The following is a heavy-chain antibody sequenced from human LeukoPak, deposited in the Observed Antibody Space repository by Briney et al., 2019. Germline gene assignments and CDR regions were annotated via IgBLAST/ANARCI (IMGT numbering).Heavy chain of an antibody. V-gene: IGHV3-15*01. Sequence: GGSLRLSCAASGFTFSNAWMSWVCQAPGEGLEWVGRIKSKTDGGTTDYAAPVKGRFTISRDDSKNTLYLQMNSLKTEDTAVYYCTTTDSSSWYPDYWGQGTLVTVSS. J-gene: IGHJ4*02. CDR3: TTTDSSSWYPDY. D-gene: IGHD6-13*01. CDR1: GFTFSNAW. CDR2: IKSKTDGGTT.